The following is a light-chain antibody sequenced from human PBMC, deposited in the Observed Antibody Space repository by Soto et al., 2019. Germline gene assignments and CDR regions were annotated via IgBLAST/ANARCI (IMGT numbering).Light chain of an antibody. CDR1: QSVKTT. CDR2: GAS. V-gene: IGKV3-15*01. J-gene: IGKJ4*01. Sequence: EIVMTQSPATLSVSPGERVTLACRASQSVKTTLAWYQQRPGQAPRLLVYGASTRAPGIPARFYGSGFGTDFTLTISSLQSEDFAVYYCQQYVNLLVTFGGGTKVE. CDR3: QQYVNLLVT.